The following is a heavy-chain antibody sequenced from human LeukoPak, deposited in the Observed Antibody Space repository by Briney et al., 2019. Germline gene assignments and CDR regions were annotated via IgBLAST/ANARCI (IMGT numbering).Heavy chain of an antibody. Sequence: GGSLRLSCAASGFTFSSYGMHWVRQAPGKGLEWVAVISYDGSNKYYADSVKGRFTISRDNSKNTLYLQMNSLRAEDTAVYYCATGGDYGDYVGYWGQGTLVTVSS. D-gene: IGHD4-17*01. J-gene: IGHJ4*02. CDR1: GFTFSSYG. CDR2: ISYDGSNK. CDR3: ATGGDYGDYVGY. V-gene: IGHV3-30*03.